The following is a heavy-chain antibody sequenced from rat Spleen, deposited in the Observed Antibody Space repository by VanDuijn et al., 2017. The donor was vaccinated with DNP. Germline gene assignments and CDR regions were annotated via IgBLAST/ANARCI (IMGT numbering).Heavy chain of an antibody. J-gene: IGHJ1*01. Sequence: EVQLVESGGDLVQPGRSLKLSCVASGFTFNKYWMTWIRQVPGKGLEWVAAITSSGGSTYYPDSVKGRFTISRDNPKNTLYLQMNSLRSEDTATYYCARGSGTYYWYFDFWGPGTMVTVSS. CDR3: ARGSGTYYWYFDF. CDR1: GFTFNKYW. V-gene: IGHV5-31*01. D-gene: IGHD5-1*01. CDR2: ITSSGGST.